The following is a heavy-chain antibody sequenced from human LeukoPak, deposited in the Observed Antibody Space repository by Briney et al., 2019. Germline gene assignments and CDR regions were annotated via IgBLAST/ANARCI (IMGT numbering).Heavy chain of an antibody. V-gene: IGHV3-53*01. CDR3: ARDQAPSGYHDY. D-gene: IGHD3-22*01. Sequence: GGSLRLSCAASGFTVSSNYMSWVRQAPGKGPEWVSVIYSGGSTYYADSVKGRFTISRDSSKNTLYLQMNSLRAEDTAVYYCARDQAPSGYHDYWGQGTLVTVSS. CDR1: GFTVSSNY. CDR2: IYSGGST. J-gene: IGHJ4*02.